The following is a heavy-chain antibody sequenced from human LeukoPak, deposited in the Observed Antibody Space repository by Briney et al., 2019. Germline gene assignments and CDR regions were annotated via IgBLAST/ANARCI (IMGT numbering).Heavy chain of an antibody. CDR3: AREDHSNYNY. V-gene: IGHV3-7*01. D-gene: IGHD4-11*01. CDR2: IKQDGGEK. CDR1: GFPFSSHW. Sequence: PGGSLRLSCAASGFPFSSHWMSWVRQAPGKGLEWVANIKQDGGEKFYVDSVKGRFTISRDNAKNSLYLQMNSLRAEDTAVYYCAREDHSNYNYWGQGTLVTVSS. J-gene: IGHJ4*02.